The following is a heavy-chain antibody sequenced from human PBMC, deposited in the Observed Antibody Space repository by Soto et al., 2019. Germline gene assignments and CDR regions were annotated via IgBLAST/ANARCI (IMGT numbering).Heavy chain of an antibody. CDR3: ARGGDFWSDASRSYFNY. J-gene: IGHJ4*02. CDR1: GGSISTYY. D-gene: IGHD3-3*01. CDR2: IYYSGST. Sequence: SETLSLTCTVSGGSISTYYWTWIRQPPGKGLEWIGYIYYSGSTNYNPSLKSRVTISVDTSRTQFSLKLSSVTAADTAVYYCARGGDFWSDASRSYFNYWGQGTLVTVSS. V-gene: IGHV4-59*01.